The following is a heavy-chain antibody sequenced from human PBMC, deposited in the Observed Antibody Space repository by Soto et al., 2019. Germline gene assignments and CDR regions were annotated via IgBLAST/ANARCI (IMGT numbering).Heavy chain of an antibody. CDR3: AKDPKGLYSSSWDPTPNYGMDG. Sequence: GGSLRLSCAASGFTFISYAMSWVRQAPGKGLEWVSAISGSGGSTYYADSVKGRFTISRDNSKNTLYLQMNSLRAEDTAVYYCAKDPKGLYSSSWDPTPNYGMDGWGQGTTVTVSS. V-gene: IGHV3-23*01. D-gene: IGHD6-13*01. J-gene: IGHJ6*02. CDR1: GFTFISYA. CDR2: ISGSGGST.